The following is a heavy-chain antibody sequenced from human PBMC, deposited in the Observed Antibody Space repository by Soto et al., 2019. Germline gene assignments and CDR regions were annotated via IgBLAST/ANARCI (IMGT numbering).Heavy chain of an antibody. CDR3: ARGGHDNWFDP. Sequence: GGSLRLSCAASGFTFSSYDMHWVRQATGKGLEWVSAIGTAGDTYYPGSVKGRFTISRENAKNSLYLQMNSLRAVDTAVYYCARGGHDNWFDPWGQGTLVTVSS. CDR1: GFTFSSYD. CDR2: IGTAGDT. J-gene: IGHJ5*02. V-gene: IGHV3-13*04.